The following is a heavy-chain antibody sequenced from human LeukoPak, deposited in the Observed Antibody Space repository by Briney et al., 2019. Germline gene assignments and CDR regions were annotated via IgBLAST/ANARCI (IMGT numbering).Heavy chain of an antibody. CDR1: GFTFSSYP. CDR2: INTNGNTI. CDR3: ARDYFDSWTGSRDASDV. V-gene: IGHV3-74*03. J-gene: IGHJ3*01. D-gene: IGHD3-3*01. Sequence: GGSLRLSCAASGFTFSSYPLHWVRQAPGKGLVWVSRINTNGNTISYADSVKGRFAISRDNAKNTLFLQMNSLRAEDTAEYYCARDYFDSWTGSRDASDVWGQGTMVTVSS.